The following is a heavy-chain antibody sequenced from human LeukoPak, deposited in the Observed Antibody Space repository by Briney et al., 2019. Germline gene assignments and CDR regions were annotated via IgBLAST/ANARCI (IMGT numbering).Heavy chain of an antibody. CDR1: GFTFSSYA. J-gene: IGHJ4*02. CDR3: ASLYYYDSSGYPDYFDY. V-gene: IGHV4-34*01. D-gene: IGHD3-22*01. CDR2: INHSGST. Sequence: GSLRLSCAASGFTFSSYAMSWIRQPPGKGLEWIGEINHSGSTNYNPSLKSRVTISVDTSKNQFSLKLSSVTAADTAVYYCASLYYYDSSGYPDYFDYWGQGTLVTVSS.